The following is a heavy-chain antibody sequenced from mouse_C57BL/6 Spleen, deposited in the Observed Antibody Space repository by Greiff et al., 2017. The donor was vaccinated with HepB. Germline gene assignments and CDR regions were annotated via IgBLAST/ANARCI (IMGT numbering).Heavy chain of an antibody. CDR3: ARGGIITTVVARGYAMDY. Sequence: VKLVESGAELARPGASVKLSCKASGYTFTSYGISWVKQRTGQGLEWIGEIYPRSGNTYYNEKFKGKATLTADKSSSTAYMELRSLTSEDSAVYFCARGGIITTVVARGYAMDYWGQGTSVTVSS. CDR1: GYTFTSYG. J-gene: IGHJ4*01. CDR2: IYPRSGNT. D-gene: IGHD1-1*01. V-gene: IGHV1-81*01.